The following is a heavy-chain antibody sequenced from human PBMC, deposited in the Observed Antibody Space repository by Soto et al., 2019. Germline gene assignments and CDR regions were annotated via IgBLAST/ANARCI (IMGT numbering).Heavy chain of an antibody. D-gene: IGHD4-17*01. V-gene: IGHV4-39*07. CDR2: IYYSGST. Sequence: PSETLSLTCAVSGGSISSSSYYWGWIRQPPGKGLEWIGSIYYSGSTYYNPSLKSRVTISVDTSKNQFSLKLSSVTAADTAVYYCARVPTVVTPSSYAFDIWGQGTMVTVSS. CDR1: GGSISSSSYY. CDR3: ARVPTVVTPSSYAFDI. J-gene: IGHJ3*02.